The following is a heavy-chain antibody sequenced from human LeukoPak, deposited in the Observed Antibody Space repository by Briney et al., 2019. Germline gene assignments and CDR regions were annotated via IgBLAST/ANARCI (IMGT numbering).Heavy chain of an antibody. CDR2: IKEDGSEK. CDR1: VFSFSSYW. D-gene: IGHD1-26*01. CDR3: GRSGIVTTAVPF. J-gene: IGHJ4*02. Sequence: GGSLRLSRAASVFSFSSYWMSWVRQAPGKGLEWVANIKEDGSEKNYVDSVKGRCTISRDNAKNSLYLQMNTLRAEDTAVYYCGRSGIVTTAVPFWGQGTLVTVSS. V-gene: IGHV3-7*01.